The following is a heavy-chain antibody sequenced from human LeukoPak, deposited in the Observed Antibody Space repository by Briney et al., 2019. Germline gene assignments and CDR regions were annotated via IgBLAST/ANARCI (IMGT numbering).Heavy chain of an antibody. J-gene: IGHJ4*02. CDR2: IYTSGST. CDR3: ARGGQSRLEPVVDC. D-gene: IGHD1-1*01. Sequence: PSETLSLTCTVSGGSISSYYRSWIRQPAGKGLEWIGRIYTSGSTNYNPSLKSRVTMSVDTSKNQFSLKLSSVTAADTAVYYCARGGQSRLEPVVDCCGQGTLVTVSS. CDR1: GGSISSYY. V-gene: IGHV4-4*07.